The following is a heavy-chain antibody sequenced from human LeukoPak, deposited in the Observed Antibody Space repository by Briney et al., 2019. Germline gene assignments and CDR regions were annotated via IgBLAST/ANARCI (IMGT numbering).Heavy chain of an antibody. V-gene: IGHV4-39*07. Sequence: SETLSLTCTVSGASITTDAYYWGWIRQPPGKGLAWIGSIYYSGSTNYNPSLKSRVTISVDTSKNQFSLKLSSVTAADTAVYYCARGGDILTGTDAFDIWGQGTMVTVSS. CDR1: GASITTDAYY. CDR2: IYYSGST. J-gene: IGHJ3*02. D-gene: IGHD3-9*01. CDR3: ARGGDILTGTDAFDI.